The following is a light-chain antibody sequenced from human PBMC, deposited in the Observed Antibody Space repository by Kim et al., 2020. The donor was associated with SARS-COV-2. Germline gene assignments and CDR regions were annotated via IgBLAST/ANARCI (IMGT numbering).Light chain of an antibody. J-gene: IGKJ4*01. Sequence: SSVGDRVPITCRASQSVSSYFNWDQQKPGKAPNLLISAASSLQSGVPSRFSGSVSGTDFTLTISSLQPEDFATYYCQQSYSFPLTFGGGTKVDIK. CDR3: QQSYSFPLT. V-gene: IGKV1-39*01. CDR2: AAS. CDR1: QSVSSY.